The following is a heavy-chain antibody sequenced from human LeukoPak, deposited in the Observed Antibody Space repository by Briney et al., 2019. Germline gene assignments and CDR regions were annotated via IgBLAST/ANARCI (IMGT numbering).Heavy chain of an antibody. D-gene: IGHD2-2*01. Sequence: PGGSLRLSCAASGFSFSSYGMHWVRQAPGKGLEWMSFIRSDGSVKYYADSVKGRFTISRDNSKNTLYLQMNSLRPEDTAVYYCAKDIPQPYSDYWGQGTLVTVSS. CDR2: IRSDGSVK. V-gene: IGHV3-30*02. J-gene: IGHJ4*02. CDR3: AKDIPQPYSDY. CDR1: GFSFSSYG.